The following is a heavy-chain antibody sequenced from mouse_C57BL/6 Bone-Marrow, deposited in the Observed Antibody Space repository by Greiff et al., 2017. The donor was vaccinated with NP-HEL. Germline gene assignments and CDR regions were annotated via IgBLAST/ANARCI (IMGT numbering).Heavy chain of an antibody. CDR2: INPNNGGT. V-gene: IGHV1-53*01. J-gene: IGHJ2*01. D-gene: IGHD3-2*02. Sequence: VQLQQSGTELVKPGASVKLSCKASGYTFTSYWMHWLKQRPGQGLEWIGNINPNNGGTNDHEKFKTKATLTVDKSSSPAYMQLTSLTSEDSAVYYCARDSGYAFDYWGQGTTLTVSS. CDR1: GYTFTSYW. CDR3: ARDSGYAFDY.